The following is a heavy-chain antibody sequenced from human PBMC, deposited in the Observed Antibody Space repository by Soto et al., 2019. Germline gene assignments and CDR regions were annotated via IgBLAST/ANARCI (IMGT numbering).Heavy chain of an antibody. V-gene: IGHV4-30-4*01. CDR1: GGSISSGDYY. CDR3: ARGTPYDFWSGLSTYHYYYGMDV. D-gene: IGHD3-3*01. J-gene: IGHJ6*02. Sequence: QVQLQESGPGLVKPSQTLSLTCTVSGGSISSGDYYWSWIRQPPGKGLEWIGYIYYSGSTYYNPSLKSRVTISVDTSKNQFSLKLSSVTAADTAVYYCARGTPYDFWSGLSTYHYYYGMDVWGQGTTVTVSS. CDR2: IYYSGST.